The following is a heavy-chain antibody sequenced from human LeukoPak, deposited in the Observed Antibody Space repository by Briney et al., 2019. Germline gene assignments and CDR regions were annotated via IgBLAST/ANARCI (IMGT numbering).Heavy chain of an antibody. Sequence: GGSLRLSCAASGFTFSSYAMSWVRQVPGKGLEWVSVISGSGDNTYYADSVKGRFTISRDNSKNMLYLQMNSLRAEDTAVYYCAKGPWKSKGERGIDYWGQGTLVTVSS. CDR3: AKGPWKSKGERGIDY. CDR2: ISGSGDNT. V-gene: IGHV3-23*01. D-gene: IGHD1-1*01. J-gene: IGHJ4*02. CDR1: GFTFSSYA.